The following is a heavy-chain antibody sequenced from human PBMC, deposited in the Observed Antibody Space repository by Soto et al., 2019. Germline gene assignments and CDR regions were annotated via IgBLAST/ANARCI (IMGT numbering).Heavy chain of an antibody. D-gene: IGHD2-15*01. J-gene: IGHJ4*02. CDR2: MNPNSGNT. V-gene: IGHV1-8*01. CDR3: ARAYRARVAVDY. CDR1: GYIFTSYD. Sequence: ASVKVSCKASGYIFTSYDINWVRQATGQGLEWMGWMNPNSGNTGYAQKFQGRVTMTRNTSISTAYMELSSLRSEDTAVYYCARAYRARVAVDYWGQGTLVTVSS.